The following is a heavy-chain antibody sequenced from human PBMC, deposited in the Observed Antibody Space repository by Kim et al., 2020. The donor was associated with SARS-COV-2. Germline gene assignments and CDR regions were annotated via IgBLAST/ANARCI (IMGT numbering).Heavy chain of an antibody. D-gene: IGHD3-10*01. V-gene: IGHV1-18*01. CDR2: ISAYNGNT. CDR1: GYTFTSYG. Sequence: ASVKVSCKASGYTFTSYGISWVRQAPGQGLEWMGWISAYNGNTNYAQKLQGRVTMTTDTSTSTAYMELRSLRSDDTAVYYCARDRPYGSGSYYNRRPRGPFDYWGQGTLVTVSS. CDR3: ARDRPYGSGSYYNRRPRGPFDY. J-gene: IGHJ4*02.